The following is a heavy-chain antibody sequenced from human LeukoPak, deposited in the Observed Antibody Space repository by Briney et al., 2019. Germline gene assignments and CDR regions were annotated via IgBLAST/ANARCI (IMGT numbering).Heavy chain of an antibody. CDR1: GGTFSSYA. J-gene: IGHJ4*02. D-gene: IGHD3-10*01. V-gene: IGHV1-69*01. CDR2: IIPFFGPV. Sequence: GSSVKVSCKASGGTFSSYAISWVRQAPGQGLEWMGGIIPFFGPVNYAQKFQGRVTITADESTSTAYMELSSLRSEDTAVYYCAREHQGFGDRKNAVFDYWGQGTLVTVSS. CDR3: AREHQGFGDRKNAVFDY.